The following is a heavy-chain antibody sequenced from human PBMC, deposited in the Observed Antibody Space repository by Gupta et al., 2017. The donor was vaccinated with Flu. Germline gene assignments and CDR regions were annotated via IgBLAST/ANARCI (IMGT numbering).Heavy chain of an antibody. CDR3: AIADFYDRFDY. CDR1: GCTFNNYI. D-gene: IGHD5/OR15-5a*01. Sequence: QVQVEQSWAEVKKPGASVKVSCKAAGCTFNNYIFSWVRQAPGHGCECMEGIMAVFGTANLAQKFQGRVSITAVESNSTDPLDTTGLESADTAVYLCAIADFYDRFDYWGQGTLVSVSS. J-gene: IGHJ4*02. CDR2: IMAVFGTA. V-gene: IGHV1-69*01.